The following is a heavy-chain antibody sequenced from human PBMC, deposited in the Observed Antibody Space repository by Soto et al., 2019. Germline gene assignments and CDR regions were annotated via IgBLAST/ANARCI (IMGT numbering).Heavy chain of an antibody. V-gene: IGHV3-23*01. Sequence: GGSLRLSCAASGFTFSSYAMSWVRQAPGKGLEWVSAISGSGGSTYYADSVKGRFTISRDNSKNTLYLQMNSLRAEDTAVYYCAKYGIVGYSSSGNFDYWGQGTLVTVSS. J-gene: IGHJ4*02. CDR1: GFTFSSYA. CDR2: ISGSGGST. D-gene: IGHD6-6*01. CDR3: AKYGIVGYSSSGNFDY.